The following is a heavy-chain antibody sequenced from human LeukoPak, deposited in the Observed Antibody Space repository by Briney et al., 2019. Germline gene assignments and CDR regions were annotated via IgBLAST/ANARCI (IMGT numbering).Heavy chain of an antibody. J-gene: IGHJ6*03. CDR3: ARDSIHLSYSYYYMDV. Sequence: GRSLRLSCAASGFTFSIYAMHSVRQAPGKELEWVAVISYDGSNKYYADSVKGRFTISRDNSKNMLYLQMNSLRGEDTALYYCARDSIHLSYSYYYMDVWGKGTTVTVSS. CDR2: ISYDGSNK. V-gene: IGHV3-30*04. CDR1: GFTFSIYA. D-gene: IGHD5-18*01.